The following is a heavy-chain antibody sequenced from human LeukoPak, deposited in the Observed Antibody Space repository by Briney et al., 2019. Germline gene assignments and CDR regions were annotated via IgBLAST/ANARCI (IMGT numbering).Heavy chain of an antibody. CDR3: AKQALPYYYDSSGYFFDY. CDR1: GFTFSSYA. J-gene: IGHJ4*02. V-gene: IGHV3-23*01. CDR2: ISGSGGST. Sequence: GGSLRLSCAASGFTFSSYAMSWVRQAPGKGLEWVSVISGSGGSTYYADSVKGQFTISRDNSKNTLYLQMNSLRVEDTAVYYCAKQALPYYYDSSGYFFDYWGRGTLVTVSS. D-gene: IGHD3-22*01.